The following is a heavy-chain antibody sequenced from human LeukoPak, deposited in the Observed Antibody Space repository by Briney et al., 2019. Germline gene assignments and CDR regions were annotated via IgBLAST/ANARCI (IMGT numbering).Heavy chain of an antibody. CDR1: GFTFSGSA. CDR3: TRHLDTAMVSYGMDV. Sequence: PGGSLRLSCAASGFTFSGSAMHWVRQASGKGLEWVGRIRSKANSYATAYAASVKGRFTISRDDSKNTAYLQINSLTTEDTAVYYCTRHLDTAMVSYGMDVWGQGTTVTVSS. D-gene: IGHD5-18*01. V-gene: IGHV3-73*01. J-gene: IGHJ6*02. CDR2: IRSKANSYAT.